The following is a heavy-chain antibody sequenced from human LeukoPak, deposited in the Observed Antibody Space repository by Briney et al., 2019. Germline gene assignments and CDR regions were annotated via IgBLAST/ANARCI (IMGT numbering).Heavy chain of an antibody. V-gene: IGHV4-59*12. J-gene: IGHJ3*02. CDR1: GGSISSYY. CDR2: IFYSGST. CDR3: AKSNGYGLIDI. D-gene: IGHD3-22*01. Sequence: SETLSLTCTVSGGSISSYYWSWIRQPPGKALEWIGNIFYSGSTYYSPSLKSRVTISLDTSRNQFSLKLNSVTAADTAVYYCAKSNGYGLIDIWGQGTMVTVSS.